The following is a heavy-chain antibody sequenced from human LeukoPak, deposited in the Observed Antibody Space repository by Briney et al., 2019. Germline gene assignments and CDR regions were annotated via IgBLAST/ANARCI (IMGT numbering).Heavy chain of an antibody. J-gene: IGHJ4*02. CDR1: GFTFSSYA. D-gene: IGHD6-19*01. V-gene: IGHV3-30-3*02. CDR3: AKCPTVAGIKKYYFDY. CDR2: ISYDGSNK. Sequence: PGGSLRLSCAASGFTFSSYAMHWVRQAPGKGLEWVAVISYDGSNKYYADSVKGRFTISRDNSKNTLYLQMNSLRAEDTAVYYCAKCPTVAGIKKYYFDYWGQGTLVTVSS.